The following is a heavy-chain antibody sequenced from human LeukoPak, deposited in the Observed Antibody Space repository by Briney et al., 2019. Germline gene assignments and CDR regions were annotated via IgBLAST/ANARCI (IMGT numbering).Heavy chain of an antibody. CDR2: IYSGGST. Sequence: GGSLRLSCAASGFTVSSNYMSWVRQAPGKGPEWVSVIYSGGSTYYADSVKGRFTISRDNSKNTLYLQMNSLRAEDTAVYYCARGDTAMASHFDYWGQGTLVTVSS. D-gene: IGHD5-18*01. V-gene: IGHV3-53*01. CDR1: GFTVSSNY. CDR3: ARGDTAMASHFDY. J-gene: IGHJ4*02.